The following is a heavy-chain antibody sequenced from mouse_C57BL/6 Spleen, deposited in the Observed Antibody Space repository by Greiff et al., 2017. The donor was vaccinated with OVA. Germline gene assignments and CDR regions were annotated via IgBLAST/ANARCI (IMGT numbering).Heavy chain of an antibody. V-gene: IGHV1-54*01. CDR3: ARDGRYYFDY. J-gene: IGHJ2*01. D-gene: IGHD1-1*01. CDR1: GYAFTNYL. Sequence: QVQLQQSGAELVRPGTSVKVSCKASGYAFTNYLIEWVKQRPGQGLEWIGVINPGSGGTNYNEKFKGKATLTADKSSSTAYMQLSSLTSEDSAVYFCARDGRYYFDYWGQGTTLTVSS. CDR2: INPGSGGT.